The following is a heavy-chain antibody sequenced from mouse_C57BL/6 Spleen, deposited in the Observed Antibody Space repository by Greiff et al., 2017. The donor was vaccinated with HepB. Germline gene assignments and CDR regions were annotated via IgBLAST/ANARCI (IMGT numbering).Heavy chain of an antibody. CDR1: GYSITSGYY. V-gene: IGHV3-6*01. Sequence: EVQLQESGPGLVKPSQSLSLTCSVTGYSITSGYYWNWIRQFPGNKLEWMGYISYDGSNNYNPSLKNRISITRDTSKNQFFLKLNSVTTEDTATYYCARDRGYGSSYGWYFDVWGTGTTVTVSS. CDR2: ISYDGSN. J-gene: IGHJ1*03. D-gene: IGHD1-1*01. CDR3: ARDRGYGSSYGWYFDV.